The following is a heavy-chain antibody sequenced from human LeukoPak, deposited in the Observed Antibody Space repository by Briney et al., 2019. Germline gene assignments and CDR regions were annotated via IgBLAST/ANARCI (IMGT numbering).Heavy chain of an antibody. V-gene: IGHV3-64*01. J-gene: IGHJ4*02. CDR1: GFAFNNYA. CDR3: ARSESGRWLQLGY. D-gene: IGHD5-24*01. CDR2: ISSNGGST. Sequence: GGSLRLSCAASGFAFNNYAMHWVRQAPGKGLEYVSAISSNGGSTYYANSVKGRFTIPRDNSKNTLYLQMGSLRAEDMAVYYCARSESGRWLQLGYWGQGTLVTVSS.